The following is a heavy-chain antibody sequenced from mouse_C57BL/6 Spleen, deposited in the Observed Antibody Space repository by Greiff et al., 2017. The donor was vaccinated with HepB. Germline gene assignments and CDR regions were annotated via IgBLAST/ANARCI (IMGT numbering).Heavy chain of an antibody. D-gene: IGHD2-3*01. J-gene: IGHJ2*01. Sequence: EVKVVESEGGLVQPGSSMKLSCTASGFTFSDYYMAWVRQVPEKGLEWVANINYDGSSTYYLDSLKSRFIISRDNAKNILYLQMSSLKSEDTATYYCARDRDGAFFDYWGQGTTLTVSS. CDR1: GFTFSDYY. CDR2: INYDGSST. CDR3: ARDRDGAFFDY. V-gene: IGHV5-16*01.